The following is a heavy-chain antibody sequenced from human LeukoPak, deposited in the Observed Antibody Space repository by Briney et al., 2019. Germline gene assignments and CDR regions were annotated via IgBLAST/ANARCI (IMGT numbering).Heavy chain of an antibody. D-gene: IGHD3-16*02. V-gene: IGHV3-30*02. J-gene: IGHJ6*03. Sequence: GGSLRLSCAASGFTFSSYGMHWVRQAPGKGLEWVAFIRYDGSNKYYADSVKGRFTISRDNSKNTLYLQMNSLRAEDTAVYYCARDRWSLPYYYYYYMDVWGKGTTVTVSS. CDR1: GFTFSSYG. CDR3: ARDRWSLPYYYYYYMDV. CDR2: IRYDGSNK.